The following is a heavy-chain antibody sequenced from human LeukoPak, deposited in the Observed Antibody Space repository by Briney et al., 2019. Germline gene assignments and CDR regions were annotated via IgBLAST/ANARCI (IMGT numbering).Heavy chain of an antibody. J-gene: IGHJ4*02. CDR3: AAYYYDSSGWGYYFDY. Sequence: SVKVSCKASGGTFSSYAISWVRQAPGQGLEWMGGIIPIFGTANYAQKFQGGVTITADESTSTAYMELSSLRSEDTAVYYCAAYYYDSSGWGYYFDYWGQGTLVTVST. V-gene: IGHV1-69*01. CDR1: GGTFSSYA. CDR2: IIPIFGTA. D-gene: IGHD3-22*01.